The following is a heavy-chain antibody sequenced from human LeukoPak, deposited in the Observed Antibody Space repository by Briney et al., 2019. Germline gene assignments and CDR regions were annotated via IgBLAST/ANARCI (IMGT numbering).Heavy chain of an antibody. V-gene: IGHV4-59*08. J-gene: IGHJ2*01. CDR1: GGSISSYY. Sequence: PSQTLSLTCTVSGGSISSYYWSWIRQPPGKGLEWIGYIYYSGSTNYNPSLKRRVTISVDTSKNQFSLKLSSVTAADTAVYYCARISITRDSSGYYWYFDLWGRGTLVTVSS. D-gene: IGHD3-22*01. CDR2: IYYSGST. CDR3: ARISITRDSSGYYWYFDL.